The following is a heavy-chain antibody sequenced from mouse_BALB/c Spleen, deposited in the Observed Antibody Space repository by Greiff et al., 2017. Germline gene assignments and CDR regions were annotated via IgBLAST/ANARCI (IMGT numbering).Heavy chain of an antibody. Sequence: QVQLKESGPGLVAPSQSLSITCTVSGFSLTSYGVHWVRQPPGKGLEWLGVIWAGGSTNYNSALMSRLSISKDNSKSQVFLKMNSLQTDDTAMYYCARDKGGTDGYYLAYWGQGTLVTVSA. D-gene: IGHD2-3*01. CDR3: ARDKGGTDGYYLAY. V-gene: IGHV2-9*02. CDR2: IWAGGST. CDR1: GFSLTSYG. J-gene: IGHJ3*01.